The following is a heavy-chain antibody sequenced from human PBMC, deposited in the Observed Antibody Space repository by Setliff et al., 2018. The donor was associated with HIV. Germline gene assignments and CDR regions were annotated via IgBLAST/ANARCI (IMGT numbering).Heavy chain of an antibody. CDR1: GYTFTSYG. J-gene: IGHJ4*02. V-gene: IGHV1-18*01. D-gene: IGHD6-19*01. CDR2: ISAYNGNT. CDR3: ATAKEHWLSEGGFDY. Sequence: ASVKVSCKASGYTFTSYGISWVRQAPGQGLEWMGWISAYNGNTNYAQKLQGRVTMTTDTSTSTAYMELSSLTSDDTAVYYCATAKEHWLSEGGFDYWGQGTLVTVSS.